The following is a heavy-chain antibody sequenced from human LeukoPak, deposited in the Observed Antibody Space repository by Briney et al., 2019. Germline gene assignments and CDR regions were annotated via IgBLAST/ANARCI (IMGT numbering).Heavy chain of an antibody. CDR2: INPNSGGT. J-gene: IGHJ5*02. CDR3: ARVTHTELSTWFDP. V-gene: IGHV1-2*02. Sequence: ASVKVSCKASGYTFTSYDINWVRQATGQGLEWMGWINPNSGGTNYAQKFQGRVTMTRDTSISTAYMELSRLRSDDTAVYYCARVTHTELSTWFDPWGQGTLVTVSS. D-gene: IGHD5-18*01. CDR1: GYTFTSYD.